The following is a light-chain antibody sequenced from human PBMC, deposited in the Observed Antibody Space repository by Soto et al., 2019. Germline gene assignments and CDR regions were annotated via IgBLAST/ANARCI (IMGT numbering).Light chain of an antibody. CDR3: CLSPGSLTWL. CDR2: EVS. Sequence: QSALTQPASVSGSPGQSITISCTGTSSDVGGYNYVSWYQQHPGKAPKLMIYEVSNRPSGVSNRFSGSKSGNTASLTISGLQAEDEADYYCCLSPGSLTWLFGGGTKVTVL. J-gene: IGLJ3*02. CDR1: SSDVGGYNY. V-gene: IGLV2-14*01.